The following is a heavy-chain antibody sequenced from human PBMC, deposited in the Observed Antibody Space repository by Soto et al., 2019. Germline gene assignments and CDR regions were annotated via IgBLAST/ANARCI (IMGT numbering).Heavy chain of an antibody. D-gene: IGHD3-10*01. CDR1: GYTFTTYG. CDR2: ISTYNGNT. Sequence: QVQLVQSGAEVGKPGASVKVSCKASGYTFTTYGISWVRQAPGQGLEWMGWISTYNGNTQFAQRFQGGVTMTTDTSTSTAYMELRSLTSDDTAVYYCARDWSAEVLPDYWGQGTLVTVSS. V-gene: IGHV1-18*01. J-gene: IGHJ4*02. CDR3: ARDWSAEVLPDY.